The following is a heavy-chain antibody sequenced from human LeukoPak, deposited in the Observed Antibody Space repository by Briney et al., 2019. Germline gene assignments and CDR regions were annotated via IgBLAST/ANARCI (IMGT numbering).Heavy chain of an antibody. Sequence: KTGGSLRLSCAASGFTFSSYEMNWVRQAPGKGLEWVSYISSSGSTIYYADSVEGRFTISRDNAKNSLYLQMNSLRAEDTAVYYCARAGSGRSPDWFDPWGQGTLVTVSS. V-gene: IGHV3-48*03. CDR3: ARAGSGRSPDWFDP. J-gene: IGHJ5*02. CDR1: GFTFSSYE. CDR2: ISSSGSTI. D-gene: IGHD1-26*01.